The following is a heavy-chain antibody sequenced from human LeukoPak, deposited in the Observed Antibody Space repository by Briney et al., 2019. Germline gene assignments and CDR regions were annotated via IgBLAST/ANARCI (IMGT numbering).Heavy chain of an antibody. Sequence: GGSLRLSCAASGFTFSSYAMHWVRQAPGKGLEYVSAISSNGGSTYYANSVKGRFTISRDNAKNSLYLQMSSLRAEDTAVYYCARLRYSGNYYALDYWGQGTLVTVPS. CDR2: ISSNGGST. J-gene: IGHJ4*02. CDR3: ARLRYSGNYYALDY. V-gene: IGHV3-64*01. D-gene: IGHD1-26*01. CDR1: GFTFSSYA.